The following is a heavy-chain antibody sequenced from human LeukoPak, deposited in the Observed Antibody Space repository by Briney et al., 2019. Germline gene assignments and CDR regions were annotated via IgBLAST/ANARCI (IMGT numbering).Heavy chain of an antibody. CDR2: IIPIFGTA. D-gene: IGHD3-22*01. CDR3: ARVHLGDSSGYYYGGEFDY. V-gene: IGHV1-69*05. CDR1: GGTFSSYA. Sequence: ASVKVSCKASGGTFSSYAISWVRQAPGQGLEWMGGIIPIFGTANYAQKFQGRVTITTDESTSTAYMELSSLRSEDTAVYYCARVHLGDSSGYYYGGEFDYWGQGTLVTVSS. J-gene: IGHJ4*02.